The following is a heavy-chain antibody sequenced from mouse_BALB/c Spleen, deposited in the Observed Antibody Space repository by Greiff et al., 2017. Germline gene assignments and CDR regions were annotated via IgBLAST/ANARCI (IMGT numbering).Heavy chain of an antibody. Sequence: EVKVEESGGGLVKPGGSLKLSCAASGFTFSSYAMSWVRQSPEKRLEWVAEISSGGSYTYYPDTVTGRFTISRDNAKNTLYLEMSSLRSEDTAMYYCARDDYRYDEGYYYAMDYWGQGTSVTVSS. CDR3: ARDDYRYDEGYYYAMDY. J-gene: IGHJ4*01. D-gene: IGHD2-14*01. CDR1: GFTFSSYA. CDR2: ISSGGSYT. V-gene: IGHV5-9-4*01.